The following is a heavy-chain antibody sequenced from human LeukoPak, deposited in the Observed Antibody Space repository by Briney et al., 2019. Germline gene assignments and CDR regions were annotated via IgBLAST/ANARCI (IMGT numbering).Heavy chain of an antibody. D-gene: IGHD3-10*01. CDR3: ARDLAGTYQIDY. V-gene: IGHV1-2*02. J-gene: IGHJ4*02. Sequence: ASVKVSCKASGYTFTDYYMHWVRQAPGQGLEWMGWMNPNSRVTNYPQKFQGRVTMTRDTSIAPAYMDLARLRSDTTAWYSCARDLAGTYQIDYWGQGTLVTVSS. CDR2: MNPNSRVT. CDR1: GYTFTDYY.